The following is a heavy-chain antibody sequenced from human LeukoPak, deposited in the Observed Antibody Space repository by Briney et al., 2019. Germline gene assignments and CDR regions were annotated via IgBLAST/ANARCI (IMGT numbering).Heavy chain of an antibody. Sequence: PGGSLRLSCAASGFTFSTYSMNWVRQAPGKGLEWVSSITVSTSYIYYADSVRGRFTISRDNAKNSLYLQMNSLRAEDTAVHYCARGFTGGDLLDPWGQGTLVTVSS. CDR1: GFTFSTYS. CDR2: ITVSTSYI. CDR3: ARGFTGGDLLDP. V-gene: IGHV3-21*01. J-gene: IGHJ5*02. D-gene: IGHD1-14*01.